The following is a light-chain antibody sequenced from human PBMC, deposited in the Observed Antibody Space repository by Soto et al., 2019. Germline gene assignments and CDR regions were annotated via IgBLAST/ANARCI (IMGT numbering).Light chain of an antibody. Sequence: VLTQPPSASGSPGQSVTISCTGTSSDVGAYDYVSWYQQHPGKAPKLMIYEINKRPSGVPDRFSGSKSGNTASLTVSGLQAEDEADYYCSSFAGSNNFPYVFGNGTKVTVL. CDR2: EIN. J-gene: IGLJ1*01. CDR3: SSFAGSNNFPYV. CDR1: SSDVGAYDY. V-gene: IGLV2-8*01.